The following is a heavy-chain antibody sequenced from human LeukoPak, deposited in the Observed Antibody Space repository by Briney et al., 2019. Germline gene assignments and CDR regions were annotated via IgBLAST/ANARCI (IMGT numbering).Heavy chain of an antibody. CDR1: GGTFSSYA. CDR2: IIPIFGTA. CDR3: ARTVTTGLGYFDY. V-gene: IGHV1-69*05. J-gene: IGHJ4*02. D-gene: IGHD4-17*01. Sequence: SVKVSCKASGGTFSSYAISWVRQAPGQGLEWMGRIIPIFGTANYAQKFQGRVTMTRDTSTSTVYMELSSLRSEDTAVYYCARTVTTGLGYFDYWGQGTLVTVSS.